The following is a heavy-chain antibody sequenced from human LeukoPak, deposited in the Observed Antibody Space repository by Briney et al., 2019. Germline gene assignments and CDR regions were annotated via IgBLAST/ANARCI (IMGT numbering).Heavy chain of an antibody. CDR3: ARGPVSSAAIFFDY. J-gene: IGHJ4*02. CDR2: INHSGST. D-gene: IGHD2-2*01. CDR1: GGSFSGYY. V-gene: IGHV4-34*01. Sequence: SETLSLTCAVYGGSFSGYYWSWIRQPPGKGLEWIGEINHSGSTNYNPSLKSRVTISVDTSKNQYSLKLSSVTAADTAVYYCARGPVSSAAIFFDYWGQGTLVTVSS.